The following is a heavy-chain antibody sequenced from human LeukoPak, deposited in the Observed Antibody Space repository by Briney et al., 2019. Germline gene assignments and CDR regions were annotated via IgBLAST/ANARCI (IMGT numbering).Heavy chain of an antibody. J-gene: IGHJ6*03. V-gene: IGHV3-11*01. CDR1: GFTFSDYY. CDR3: ARAARPYYYYYYMDV. Sequence: GGSLRLSCAASGFTFSDYYMSWIRQAPGKGLEWVSYISSSGSTIYYADSVKGRFTISRDNAKNSLYLQMNSLRAEDMAVYYSARAARPYYYYYYMDVWGKGTTVTVSS. CDR2: ISSSGSTI. D-gene: IGHD6-6*01.